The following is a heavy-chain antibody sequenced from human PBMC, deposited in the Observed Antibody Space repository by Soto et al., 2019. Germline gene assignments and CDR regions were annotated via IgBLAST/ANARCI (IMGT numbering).Heavy chain of an antibody. J-gene: IGHJ4*02. CDR1: GFRFSNYA. CDR2: ILDNGGST. D-gene: IGHD2-2*01. Sequence: LRLSCAASGFRFSNYAMSWVRQAPGKGLEWVSGILDNGGSTYYADSVKGRFTISRDNSKNTLYLQMNSLRAEDTAIYYCAKDWAAVVPPEDYWGQGTLVTVSS. CDR3: AKDWAAVVPPEDY. V-gene: IGHV3-23*01.